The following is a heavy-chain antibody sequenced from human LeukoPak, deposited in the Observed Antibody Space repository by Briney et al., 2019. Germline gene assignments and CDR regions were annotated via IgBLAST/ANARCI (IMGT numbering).Heavy chain of an antibody. Sequence: PSETLSLTCTVSGGSISSSSYYWGWIRQPPGKGLEWIGSIYYSGSTYHNPSLKSRVTISVDTSKNQFSLKLSSVTAADTAVYYCARNLYSSGWWVIDYWGQGTLVTVSS. CDR1: GGSISSSSYY. J-gene: IGHJ4*02. V-gene: IGHV4-39*01. CDR3: ARNLYSSGWWVIDY. CDR2: IYYSGST. D-gene: IGHD6-19*01.